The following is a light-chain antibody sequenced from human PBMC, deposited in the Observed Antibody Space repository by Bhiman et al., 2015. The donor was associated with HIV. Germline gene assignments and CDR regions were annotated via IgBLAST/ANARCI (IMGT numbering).Light chain of an antibody. J-gene: IGLJ1*01. CDR2: GNN. CDR1: SSNIGAGYD. Sequence: QSVLTQPPSVSGAPGQRVTISCTGSSSNIGAGYDVHWFQQLPGTAPKLLIFGNNIRPSGVPDRFSGSKSGTSATLAIAGLQTGDEADYYCVSWDTSLTAEVFGPGTKVTVL. V-gene: IGLV1-50*01. CDR3: VSWDTSLTAEV.